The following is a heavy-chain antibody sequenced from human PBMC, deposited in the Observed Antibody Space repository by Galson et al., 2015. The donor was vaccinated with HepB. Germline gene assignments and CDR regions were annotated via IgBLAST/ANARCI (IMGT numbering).Heavy chain of an antibody. D-gene: IGHD3-22*01. Sequence: SLRLSCAASGFTFNSFAMHWVRQAPGKGLEWMAIVSFGGSEKYYAGSVKGRFTISRDNSKNTLYLQMNSLRSEDTAVYYCVREARSGYYAFDYWGQGTLVSVSS. V-gene: IGHV3-30*04. CDR3: VREARSGYYAFDY. J-gene: IGHJ4*02. CDR2: VSFGGSEK. CDR1: GFTFNSFA.